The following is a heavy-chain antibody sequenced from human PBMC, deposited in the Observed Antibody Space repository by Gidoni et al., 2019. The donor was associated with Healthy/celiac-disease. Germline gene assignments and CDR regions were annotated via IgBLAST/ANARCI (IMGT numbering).Heavy chain of an antibody. D-gene: IGHD6-19*01. CDR2: KNPNSGNT. CDR1: GSTFTSYD. Sequence: QVQLVQSGAEVKKPGASVKVSCKASGSTFTSYDLNWVRQATGQGLEWMGWKNPNSGNTGYAQKFQGRVTMTRNTSISTAYMELSSLRSEDTAVYYCARGQWGSGWYPNLVYWGQGTLVTVSS. J-gene: IGHJ4*02. CDR3: ARGQWGSGWYPNLVY. V-gene: IGHV1-8*01.